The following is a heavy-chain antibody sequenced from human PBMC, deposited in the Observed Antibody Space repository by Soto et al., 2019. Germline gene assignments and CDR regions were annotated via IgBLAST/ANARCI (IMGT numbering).Heavy chain of an antibody. CDR3: ARDLPSISALGGDY. V-gene: IGHV3-33*01. D-gene: IGHD6-6*01. J-gene: IGHJ4*02. CDR2: IWYDGSNK. CDR1: GFTFSSYG. Sequence: QVQLVESGGGVVQPGRSLRLSCAASGFTFSSYGMHWVRQAPGKGLEWVAVIWYDGSNKYYADSVKGRFTISRDNSKNTRYVQMNSLRAEDTAVYYCARDLPSISALGGDYWGQGTLVTVSS.